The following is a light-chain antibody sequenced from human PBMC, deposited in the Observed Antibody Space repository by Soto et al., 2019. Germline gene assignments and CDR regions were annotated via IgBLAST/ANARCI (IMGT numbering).Light chain of an antibody. Sequence: EIVMTQSPATLSVSPGARATLSCRASQSISSNLAWYQQKPGQAPRLLIYGASTRATGIPATFSGSGSGTEFTLTISSLQSEDFAVYDCQQYNNWPFTFGPGTKVDIK. J-gene: IGKJ3*01. V-gene: IGKV3-15*01. CDR1: QSISSN. CDR3: QQYNNWPFT. CDR2: GAS.